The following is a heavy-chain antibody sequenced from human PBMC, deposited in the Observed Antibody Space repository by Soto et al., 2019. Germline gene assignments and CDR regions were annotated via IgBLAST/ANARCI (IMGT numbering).Heavy chain of an antibody. J-gene: IGHJ5*02. V-gene: IGHV4-34*01. CDR2: INRSGST. CDR3: ARGDWFDP. CDR1: GGSFSGYY. Sequence: QVQLQQWGAGLLKPSETLSLTCAVYGGSFSGYYWSWIRQPPGKGLEWIGEINRSGSTNYNPSLKSRVTISVDTSKNQFSLKLSSVTAADTAVYYCARGDWFDPWGQGTLVTVSS.